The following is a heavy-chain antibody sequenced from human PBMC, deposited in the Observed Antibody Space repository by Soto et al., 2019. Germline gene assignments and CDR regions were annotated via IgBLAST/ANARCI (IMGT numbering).Heavy chain of an antibody. CDR2: IHHSGST. J-gene: IGHJ4*02. Sequence: QVQLQESGPGLVKPSQTLSLTCTVSGGSLSSGAYYWSWIRQHPGKGLGWIGYIHHSGSTYYNPSLQSRVTISMDTPKNQFSLKLSSVTAADTAVYYCARDDYSPFDYWGQGTLVTVSS. D-gene: IGHD4-17*01. V-gene: IGHV4-31*03. CDR3: ARDDYSPFDY. CDR1: GGSLSSGAYY.